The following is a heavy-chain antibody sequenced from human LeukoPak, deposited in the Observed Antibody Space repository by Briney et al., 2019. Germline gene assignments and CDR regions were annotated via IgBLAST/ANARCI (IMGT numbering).Heavy chain of an antibody. Sequence: GGSLRLSCAASGFTFSSYAMHWVRQAPGKGLEWVAVISYDGSNKYYADSVKGRFTISRDNSKNTLYLQMNSLRAEDTAVYYCARPLYEERLLPDYWGQETLVTVSS. D-gene: IGHD3-3*01. J-gene: IGHJ4*02. CDR1: GFTFSSYA. CDR2: ISYDGSNK. V-gene: IGHV3-30*04. CDR3: ARPLYEERLLPDY.